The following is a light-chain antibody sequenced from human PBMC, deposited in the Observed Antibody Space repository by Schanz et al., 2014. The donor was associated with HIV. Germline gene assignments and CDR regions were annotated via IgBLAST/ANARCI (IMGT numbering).Light chain of an antibody. CDR2: WAS. CDR3: QQYYTTPLT. Sequence: DIVMTQSPDSLAVSLGERATIHCKSSQSVLYSSNNKNYLAWYQQKPGQPPKLLIYWASTRESGVPDRFSGSGSGTDFTLTIGNLQADDVAVYYCQQYYTTPLTFGGGTKVGI. CDR1: QSVLYSSNNKNY. J-gene: IGKJ4*01. V-gene: IGKV4-1*01.